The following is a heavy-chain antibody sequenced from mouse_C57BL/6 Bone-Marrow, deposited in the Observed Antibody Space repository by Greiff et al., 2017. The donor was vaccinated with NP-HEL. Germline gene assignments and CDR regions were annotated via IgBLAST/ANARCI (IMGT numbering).Heavy chain of an antibody. V-gene: IGHV14-4*01. J-gene: IGHJ2*01. CDR1: GFNIKDYY. CDR3: TTKDPYYFDY. Sequence: EVQLQQSGAELVRPGASVKLSCTASGFNIKDYYMHWVKQRPEQGLEWIGWIDPENGDTEYASKFQGKATITADTSSNTAYLQLSSLTSEDTAVYYCTTKDPYYFDYWGQGTTLTVSS. CDR2: IDPENGDT.